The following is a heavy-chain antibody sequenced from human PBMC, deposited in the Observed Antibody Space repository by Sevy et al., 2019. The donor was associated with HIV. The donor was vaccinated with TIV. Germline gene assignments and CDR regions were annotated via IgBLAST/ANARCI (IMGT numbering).Heavy chain of an antibody. Sequence: GGFLRLSCAASGFTFSSYWMSWVRQAPGKGLEWVANIKQDGSEKYYVDSVKGRFTISRDNAKNSLYLQMNSLRAEDTAVYYCARGEGYCSGGSCYAWGAFDIWGQGTMVTVSS. D-gene: IGHD2-15*01. CDR1: GFTFSSYW. CDR2: IKQDGSEK. J-gene: IGHJ3*02. V-gene: IGHV3-7*03. CDR3: ARGEGYCSGGSCYAWGAFDI.